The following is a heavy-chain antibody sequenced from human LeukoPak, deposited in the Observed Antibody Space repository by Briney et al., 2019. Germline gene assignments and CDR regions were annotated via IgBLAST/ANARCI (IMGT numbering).Heavy chain of an antibody. Sequence: GGSLRLSCAASGFTFSGYAMSWVRQAPGKGLEWVSAISGSGSSTYYADSVKGRFTISRDNSKNTLYLQMNSLRAEDTAVYYCAKDGRRDGYSDYWGQGTLVTVSS. D-gene: IGHD5-24*01. V-gene: IGHV3-23*01. CDR1: GFTFSGYA. J-gene: IGHJ4*02. CDR2: ISGSGSST. CDR3: AKDGRRDGYSDY.